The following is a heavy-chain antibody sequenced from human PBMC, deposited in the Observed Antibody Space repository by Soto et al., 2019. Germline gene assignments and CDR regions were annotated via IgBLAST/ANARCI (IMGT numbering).Heavy chain of an antibody. Sequence: ESLKISCKVSGYTFSDYWIHWVRQTPGKGLEWMGRIDPTDSKAIYSPAFQGHVTISADKSITTIYLQWSSLKASDSAMYYCARSIEAPTGYYYYALDVWGQGTTVTVS. CDR1: GYTFSDYW. CDR3: ARSIEAPTGYYYYALDV. CDR2: IDPTDSKA. D-gene: IGHD2-21*01. V-gene: IGHV5-10-1*01. J-gene: IGHJ6*02.